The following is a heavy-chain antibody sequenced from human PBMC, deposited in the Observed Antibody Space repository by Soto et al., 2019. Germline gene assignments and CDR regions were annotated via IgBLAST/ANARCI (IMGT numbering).Heavy chain of an antibody. D-gene: IGHD6-13*01. V-gene: IGHV5-51*01. CDR3: ARPGGAAAGTFYYDGMDV. CDR1: GYSFTSYW. J-gene: IGHJ6*02. CDR2: IYPGDSDT. Sequence: EVQLVQSGAEVKKPGESLKISCKGSGYSFTSYWIGWVRQMPGKGLEWMGIIYPGDSDTRYSPSFQGQVTISADKSISTAYQQWSRLKASDTAMYYCARPGGAAAGTFYYDGMDVWGQGTTVTVSS.